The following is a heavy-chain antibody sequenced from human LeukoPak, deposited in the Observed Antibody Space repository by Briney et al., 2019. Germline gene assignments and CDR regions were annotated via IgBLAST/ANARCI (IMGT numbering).Heavy chain of an antibody. CDR1: GGSIRSYW. J-gene: IGHJ4*02. D-gene: IGHD3-10*01. V-gene: IGHV4-4*07. CDR3: ARQGYTASYYFLDY. Sequence: SETLSLTCDVSGGSIRSYWWGWVRQPAGRGLKWIGRIYATGSTKFNPSLKSRLSMSVDTSTNQFSLTLSSVTAADTAIYFCARQGYTASYYFLDYWSQGTLVTVSS. CDR2: IYATGST.